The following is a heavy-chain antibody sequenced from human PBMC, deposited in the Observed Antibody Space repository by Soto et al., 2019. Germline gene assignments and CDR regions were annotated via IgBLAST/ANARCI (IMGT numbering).Heavy chain of an antibody. CDR2: ISGSGGST. CDR1: GFTFSSYA. D-gene: IGHD6-13*01. CDR3: AKLGYRQQLVKVPPHY. Sequence: EVQLLESGGGSVQPGGSLRLSCAASGFTFSSYAMSWVRQAPGKGLEWVSAISGSGGSTYYADSVKGRFTISRDNSKNTLYLQMNSLRAEDTAVYYCAKLGYRQQLVKVPPHYWGQGTLVTVSS. J-gene: IGHJ4*02. V-gene: IGHV3-23*01.